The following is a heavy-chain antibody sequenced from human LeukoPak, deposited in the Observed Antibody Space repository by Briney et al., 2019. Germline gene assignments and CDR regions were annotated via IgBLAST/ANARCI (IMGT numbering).Heavy chain of an antibody. J-gene: IGHJ5*02. CDR1: GGSISSYY. CDR2: IYYSGST. CDR3: ARDFWSGSGWFDP. V-gene: IGHV4-59*01. Sequence: PSETLSLTRTVSGGSISSYYWSWIRQPPGKGLEWIGYIYYSGSTNYNPSLKSRVTISVDTSKNQFSLKLSSVTAADTAVYYCARDFWSGSGWFDPWGQGTLVTVSS. D-gene: IGHD3-3*01.